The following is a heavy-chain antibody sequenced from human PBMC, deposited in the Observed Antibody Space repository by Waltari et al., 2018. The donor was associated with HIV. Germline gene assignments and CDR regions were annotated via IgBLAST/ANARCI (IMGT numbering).Heavy chain of an antibody. V-gene: IGHV1-3*01. CDR1: GYTFTNYA. CDR2: INAGNGNT. CDR3: ARDIPRMGIDY. D-gene: IGHD2-15*01. Sequence: QVQLVQSGAEVKKPGASVKVSCKASGYTFTNYAMHWVRQAPGQRLEWMGWINAGNGNTKYSQKFQGRVTITRDTSASTAYMELSSLRSEDTAVYYCARDIPRMGIDYWGQGTLVTVSS. J-gene: IGHJ4*02.